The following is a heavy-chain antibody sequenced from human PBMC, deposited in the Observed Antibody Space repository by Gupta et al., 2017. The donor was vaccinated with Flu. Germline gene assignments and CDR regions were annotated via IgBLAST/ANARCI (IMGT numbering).Heavy chain of an antibody. D-gene: IGHD6-13*01. V-gene: IGHV1-69*01. J-gene: IGHJ5*02. CDR1: GGTFSSYA. Sequence: VQLVQSGAAVKKPGSSVRVSCKASGGTFSSYAISWVRQAPGQGLEWMGGIIPIFGTANYAQKFQGRVTITADESTSTAYMELSSLRSEDTAVYYCARGRASSSWYQYNWFDPWGQGTLVTVSS. CDR2: IIPIFGTA. CDR3: ARGRASSSWYQYNWFDP.